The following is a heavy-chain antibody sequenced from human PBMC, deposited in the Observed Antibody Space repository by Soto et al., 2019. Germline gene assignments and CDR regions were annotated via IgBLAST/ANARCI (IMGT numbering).Heavy chain of an antibody. CDR3: ARHGGIAAAGNWFDP. J-gene: IGHJ5*02. V-gene: IGHV4-59*08. D-gene: IGHD6-13*01. Sequence: SETLSLTCTVSGGSISSYYWSWIRQPPGKGLEWIGYIYYSGSTNYNPSLKSRVTISVDTSKNQFSLKLSSVTAADTAVYYCARHGGIAAAGNWFDPWGQGTLVTVS. CDR2: IYYSGST. CDR1: GGSISSYY.